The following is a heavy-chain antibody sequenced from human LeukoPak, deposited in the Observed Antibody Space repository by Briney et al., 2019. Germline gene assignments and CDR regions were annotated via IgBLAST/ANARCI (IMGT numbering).Heavy chain of an antibody. D-gene: IGHD3-3*01. CDR3: ARQSRITIFGVDYYYMDV. CDR1: GYSFTSYW. Sequence: GESLKISCKGSGYSFTSYWIGWVRQMPGKGLEWMGIIYPGDSDTRYSPSFQGQVTISADKSISTAYLQWSSLKASDTAMYYCARQSRITIFGVDYYYMDVWGRGTTVTVSS. J-gene: IGHJ6*03. CDR2: IYPGDSDT. V-gene: IGHV5-51*01.